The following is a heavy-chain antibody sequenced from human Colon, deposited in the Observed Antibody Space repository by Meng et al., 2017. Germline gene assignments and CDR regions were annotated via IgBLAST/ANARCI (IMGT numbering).Heavy chain of an antibody. Sequence: VRLVGSGGGLVQPGGSLGLSCAASGFTFSDHYMDWVRQAPGKGLEWVGRSTNKANSYITEYAASVKGRFTISRDDSKDSLYLQMNSLKTEDTAVYYCARLKGNYGDWGQGTLVTVSS. CDR2: STNKANSYIT. V-gene: IGHV3-72*01. CDR3: ARLKGNYGD. D-gene: IGHD4-17*01. CDR1: GFTFSDHY. J-gene: IGHJ4*02.